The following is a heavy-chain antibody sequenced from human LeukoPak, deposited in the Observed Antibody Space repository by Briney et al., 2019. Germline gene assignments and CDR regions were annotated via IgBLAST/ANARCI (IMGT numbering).Heavy chain of an antibody. J-gene: IGHJ4*02. Sequence: GGTLRLSCAASGFTFSGYHMSWSCGGPGAGQGRVSYGSRTDNTIYYADSANDRLTVTRDNAKDSLSPQMHSPRVDDTAVYYYATVISGGYGLDYWGQGTLVTVSS. V-gene: IGHV3-11*01. CDR1: GFTFSGYH. CDR2: GSRTDNTI. CDR3: ATVISGGYGLDY. D-gene: IGHD3-16*01.